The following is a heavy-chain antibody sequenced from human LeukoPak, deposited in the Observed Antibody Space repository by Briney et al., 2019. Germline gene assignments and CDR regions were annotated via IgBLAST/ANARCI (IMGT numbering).Heavy chain of an antibody. CDR1: GGSFSGYY. D-gene: IGHD2-21*01. CDR3: ARDCCGGEQPSYAFDI. Sequence: PSETLSLTCAVYGGSFSGYYWSWIRQPPGKGLEWIGYIYYSGSTYYNPSLKSRVTISVDTSKNQFSLKLSSVTAADTAVYYCARDCCGGEQPSYAFDIWGQGTMVTVSS. V-gene: IGHV4-30-4*08. J-gene: IGHJ3*02. CDR2: IYYSGST.